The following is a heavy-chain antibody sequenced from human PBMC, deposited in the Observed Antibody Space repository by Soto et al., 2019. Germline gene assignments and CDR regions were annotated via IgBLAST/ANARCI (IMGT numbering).Heavy chain of an antibody. J-gene: IGHJ5*01. D-gene: IGHD2-8*02. CDR1: GGTFNTYT. V-gene: IGHV1-69*02. CDR3: VSVKYCTATTCYSWLDP. CDR2: IIPILDIA. Sequence: QVQLVQSGAEVKSPGSSVKVSCKASGGTFNTYTIDWVRQAPGQGPEWMGRIIPILDIANYAQKFQGRVTITGDKFTSTYYIEISSLRSEDTAVYYCVSVKYCTATTCYSWLDPWGQGTLVTVSS.